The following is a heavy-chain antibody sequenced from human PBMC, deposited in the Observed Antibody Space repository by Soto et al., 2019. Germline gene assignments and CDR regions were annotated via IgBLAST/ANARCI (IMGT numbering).Heavy chain of an antibody. V-gene: IGHV1-2*04. Sequence: ASVKVSCKASGYTFTGYYMHWVRQAPGQGLGWMGWINPNSGGTNYAQKFQGWVTMTRDTSISTAYMELSRLRSDDTAVYYCATAIGYYYGMDVWGQGTTVTVSS. J-gene: IGHJ6*02. D-gene: IGHD2-21*01. CDR2: INPNSGGT. CDR1: GYTFTGYY. CDR3: ATAIGYYYGMDV.